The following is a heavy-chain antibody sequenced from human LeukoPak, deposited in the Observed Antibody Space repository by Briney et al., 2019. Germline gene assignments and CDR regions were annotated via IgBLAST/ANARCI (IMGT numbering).Heavy chain of an antibody. CDR2: IYHSGST. CDR3: ARDPKELGIAAAGTELGAAFDWYFDL. Sequence: SGTLSLTCAVSGGSISSSNWWSWVRQPPGKGLEWIGEIYHSGSTNYNPSLKSRVTISVDKSKNQFSLKLSSVTAADTAVYYCARDPKELGIAAAGTELGAAFDWYFDLWGRGTLVTVSS. D-gene: IGHD6-13*01. J-gene: IGHJ2*01. CDR1: GGSISSSNW. V-gene: IGHV4-4*02.